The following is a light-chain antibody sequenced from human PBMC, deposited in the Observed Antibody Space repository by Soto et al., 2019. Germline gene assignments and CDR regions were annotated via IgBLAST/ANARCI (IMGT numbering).Light chain of an antibody. CDR1: QGVSSNS. J-gene: IGKJ3*01. CDR2: GAS. Sequence: IVLTQSPGTLSLSPGERATLSCRASQGVSSNSLAWYQQKPGQAPRLLIYGASSRATGIPDRFSASGSGTYVTLTINRLEPEDFAVYYCQQYGNSPRFTFGPGTKV. V-gene: IGKV3-20*01. CDR3: QQYGNSPRFT.